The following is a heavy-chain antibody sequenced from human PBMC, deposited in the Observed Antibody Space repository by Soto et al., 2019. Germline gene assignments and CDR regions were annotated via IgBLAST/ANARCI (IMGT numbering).Heavy chain of an antibody. V-gene: IGHV3-23*01. D-gene: IGHD2-2*01. J-gene: IGHJ4*02. CDR1: GFTFSSYA. Sequence: PGGSLRLSCAASGFTFSSYAMSWVRQAPGKGLEWVSAISGSGGSTYYADSVKGRFTISRDNSKNTLYLQMNSLRAEDTAVHYCAKVGNEYQLLSYYFDYWGQGTLVTVSS. CDR3: AKVGNEYQLLSYYFDY. CDR2: ISGSGGST.